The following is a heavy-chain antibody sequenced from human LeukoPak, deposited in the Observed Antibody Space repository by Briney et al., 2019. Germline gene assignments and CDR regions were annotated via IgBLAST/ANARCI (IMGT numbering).Heavy chain of an antibody. V-gene: IGHV4-38-2*02. J-gene: IGHJ4*02. D-gene: IGHD6-19*01. CDR1: GYSISSGYY. CDR2: IYHSGCT. Sequence: PSETLSLTCAVSGYSISSGYYWGWIRQPPGKGLEWIGSIYHSGCTYYNPSLKSRVTISVDTSKNQFSLKLSSVTAADTAVYYCARDRIAVAGFGFDYWGQGTLVTVSS. CDR3: ARDRIAVAGFGFDY.